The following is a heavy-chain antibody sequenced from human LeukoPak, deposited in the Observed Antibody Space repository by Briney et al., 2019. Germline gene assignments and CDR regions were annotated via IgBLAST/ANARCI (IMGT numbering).Heavy chain of an antibody. D-gene: IGHD4-17*01. CDR2: IKQDGSEK. CDR3: AVEPGLTTVTTIDY. J-gene: IGHJ4*02. CDR1: GFTFSSYW. Sequence: GGSLRLSCAASGFTFSSYWMSWVRQAPGKGLEWVANIKQDGSEKYYVDSVKGRFTISRDNAKNSLYLQMNSLRAEDTAVYYCAVEPGLTTVTTIDYWGQGTLVTVSS. V-gene: IGHV3-7*01.